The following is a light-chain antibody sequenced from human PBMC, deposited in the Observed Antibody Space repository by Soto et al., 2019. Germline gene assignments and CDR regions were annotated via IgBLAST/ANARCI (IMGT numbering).Light chain of an antibody. V-gene: IGKV3-15*01. CDR2: GAS. CDR3: QQYNNWPGT. CDR1: QSVSSN. J-gene: IGKJ4*01. Sequence: EIVMTQSPATLSVSPGERATLSCRASQSVSSNLAWYQHKPGQAPRLLIYGASTRATGIPARFSGSGSGTEFTLTISSLQSEDFAVYYCQQYNNWPGTFGGGTKVEIK.